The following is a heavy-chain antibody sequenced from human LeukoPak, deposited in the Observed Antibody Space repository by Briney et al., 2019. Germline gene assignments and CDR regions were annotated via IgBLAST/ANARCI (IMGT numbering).Heavy chain of an antibody. V-gene: IGHV1-69*05. J-gene: IGHJ4*02. D-gene: IGHD6-19*01. Sequence: SVKVSCKASGGTFSSYAISWVRQAPGQGLEWMGGIIPIFGTANYAQKFQGRVTITTDESTSKAYMELRSLRSEDTAVYYCARFDSSGWPYFDYWGQGTLVTVSS. CDR1: GGTFSSYA. CDR3: ARFDSSGWPYFDY. CDR2: IIPIFGTA.